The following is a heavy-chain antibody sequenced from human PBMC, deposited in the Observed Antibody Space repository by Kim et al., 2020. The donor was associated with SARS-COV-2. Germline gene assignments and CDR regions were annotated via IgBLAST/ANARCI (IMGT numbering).Heavy chain of an antibody. CDR2: ISSSGSTI. V-gene: IGHV3-48*03. CDR3: ARDHSIGGYFDY. J-gene: IGHJ4*02. Sequence: GGSLRLSCAASGFTFSSYEMNWVRQAPGKGLEWVSYISSSGSTIYYADSVKGRFTISRDNAKNSLYLQMNSLRAEDTAVYYCARDHSIGGYFDYWGQGTLVTVSS. CDR1: GFTFSSYE. D-gene: IGHD3-22*01.